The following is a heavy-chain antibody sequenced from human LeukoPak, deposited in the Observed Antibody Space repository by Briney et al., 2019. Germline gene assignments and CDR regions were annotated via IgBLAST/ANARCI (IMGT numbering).Heavy chain of an antibody. CDR3: AREDHSNYNY. Sequence: GRSRRLSCAASGFTFSSYAMHWVRQAPGKGLEWVANIKQDGGERFYMDSVKGRFTISRDNAKNSLYLQMNSLRAEDTAVYYCAREDHSNYNYWGQGTLVTVSS. J-gene: IGHJ4*02. D-gene: IGHD4-11*01. V-gene: IGHV3-7*01. CDR2: IKQDGGER. CDR1: GFTFSSYA.